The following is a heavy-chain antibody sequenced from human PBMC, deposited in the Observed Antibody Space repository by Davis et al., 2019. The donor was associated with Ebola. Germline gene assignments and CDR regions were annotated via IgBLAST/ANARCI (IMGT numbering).Heavy chain of an antibody. Sequence: SVKVSCKASGGTFSGYVISWVRQAPGQGLEWMGGVIPIFGTRIYAQKFQGRVTITADDSTSTAYMELSSLRSEDTAVYYCATRGGYCSSTSCYNDYYYYMDVWGKGTTVTVSS. CDR2: VIPIFGTR. CDR3: ATRGGYCSSTSCYNDYYYYMDV. V-gene: IGHV1-69*13. D-gene: IGHD2-2*02. J-gene: IGHJ6*03. CDR1: GGTFSGYV.